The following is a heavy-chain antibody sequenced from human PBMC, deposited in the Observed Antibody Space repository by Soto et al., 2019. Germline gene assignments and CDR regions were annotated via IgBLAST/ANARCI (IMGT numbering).Heavy chain of an antibody. CDR3: ARHDGFSSGWIFDY. D-gene: IGHD6-19*01. CDR2: IYYHGNT. J-gene: IGHJ4*01. CDR1: GGPITRRTYS. V-gene: IGHV4-39*01. Sequence: SETPSLTRGGSGGPITRRTYSWGWVRPPPGKTLEWIGTIYYHGNTYSNPSLKSRVTISVDTSNNQLSLKLRSVTAADTAVYYCARHDGFSSGWIFDYWGHGTLVTVSS.